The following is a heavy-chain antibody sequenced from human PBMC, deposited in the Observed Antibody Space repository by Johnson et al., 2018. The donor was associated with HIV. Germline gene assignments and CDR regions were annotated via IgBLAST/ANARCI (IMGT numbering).Heavy chain of an antibody. CDR3: ARGPHHSSGTTLRGAFDI. V-gene: IGHV3-20*04. Sequence: VQLVESGGGLERPGGSLRLSCAASGFFFDDYGMTWVRQPPGRGLEWVSGINWNGGSTGYTDSVKGRFTISRDNAKNSLYLQMNSLRAEDTALYYCARGPHHSSGTTLRGAFDIWGQGTMVTVSS. CDR2: INWNGGST. CDR1: GFFFDDYG. D-gene: IGHD1-7*01. J-gene: IGHJ3*02.